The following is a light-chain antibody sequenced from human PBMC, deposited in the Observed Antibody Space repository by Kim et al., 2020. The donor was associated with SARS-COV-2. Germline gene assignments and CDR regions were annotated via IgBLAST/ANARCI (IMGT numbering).Light chain of an antibody. CDR1: NIGRKN. CDR2: RDD. CDR3: HIWDSRSYV. V-gene: IGLV3-9*01. Sequence: SYELTQPLSVSVALGQTAKITCGGSNIGRKNVHWYQQKPGQAPVLVIYRDDYRPSGNPERFSGSNSGNTATLTISRAQAGDEADYYCHIWDSRSYVFGTG. J-gene: IGLJ1*01.